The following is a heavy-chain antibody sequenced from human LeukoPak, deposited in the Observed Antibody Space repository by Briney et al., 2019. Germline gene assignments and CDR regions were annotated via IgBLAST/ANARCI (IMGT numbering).Heavy chain of an antibody. Sequence: QSGGSLRLSCAASGFTFSSYAMHWVRQAPGKGLEWVAVISYDGSNKYYADSVKGRFTISRDNSKNTLYLQMNSLRAEDTAVYYCAKDTYYYDSSGYFDYWGQGTLVTVSS. V-gene: IGHV3-30-3*01. D-gene: IGHD3-22*01. J-gene: IGHJ4*02. CDR1: GFTFSSYA. CDR2: ISYDGSNK. CDR3: AKDTYYYDSSGYFDY.